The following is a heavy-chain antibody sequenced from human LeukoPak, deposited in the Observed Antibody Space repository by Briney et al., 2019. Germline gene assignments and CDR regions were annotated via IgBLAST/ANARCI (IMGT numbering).Heavy chain of an antibody. Sequence: GESLKISCKASGYSFINYWIGWVRQMPGKGLEWMGIIYPGDSDTRYSPSFQGQVTISADKSISTAYLQWSSLKASDTAMYYCARQGSVMVYANNWFDPWGQGTLVTVSS. CDR2: IYPGDSDT. J-gene: IGHJ5*02. D-gene: IGHD2-8*01. CDR3: ARQGSVMVYANNWFDP. CDR1: GYSFINYW. V-gene: IGHV5-51*01.